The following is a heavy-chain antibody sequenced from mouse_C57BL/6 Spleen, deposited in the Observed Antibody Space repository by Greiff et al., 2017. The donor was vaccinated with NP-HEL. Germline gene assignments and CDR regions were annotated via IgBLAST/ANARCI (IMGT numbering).Heavy chain of an antibody. CDR1: GFTFSDYY. CDR2: INYDGSST. J-gene: IGHJ1*03. V-gene: IGHV5-16*01. CDR3: ARSYDGYYRYFDV. Sequence: EVQVVESEGGLVQPGSSMKLSCTASGFTFSDYYMAWVRQVPEKGLEWVANINYDGSSTYYLDSLKSRFIISRDNAKNILYLQMSSLKSEDTATYYCARSYDGYYRYFDVWGTGTTVTVSS. D-gene: IGHD2-3*01.